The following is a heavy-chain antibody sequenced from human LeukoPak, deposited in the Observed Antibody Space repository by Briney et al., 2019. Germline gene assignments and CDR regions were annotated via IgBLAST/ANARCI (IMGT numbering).Heavy chain of an antibody. J-gene: IGHJ6*04. CDR1: GVTFGTYH. V-gene: IGHV3-21*01. D-gene: IGHD3-10*02. CDR2: ISSSSIYI. Sequence: GGSLRLSCVVSGVTFGTYHMNWIRQTPGKGLEWVSSISSSSIYIYYADSVKGRFTISRDNAKNSLYLQMNSLRAEDTAVYYCAELGITMIGGVWGKGTTVTISS. CDR3: AELGITMIGGV.